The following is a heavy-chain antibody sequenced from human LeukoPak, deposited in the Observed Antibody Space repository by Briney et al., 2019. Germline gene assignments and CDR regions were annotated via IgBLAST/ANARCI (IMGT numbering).Heavy chain of an antibody. V-gene: IGHV5-51*01. CDR2: IYPGDSDT. CDR3: ARVTDYYFDY. Sequence: EASVKISCKGSGYSFTSYWIGWVRQLPGKGVEWMGIIYPGDSDTRYSPSFQGQVTISADKSISTAYLPWSSLKASDTAMYYCARVTDYYFDYWGQGTLVTVSS. CDR1: GYSFTSYW. D-gene: IGHD1-20*01. J-gene: IGHJ4*02.